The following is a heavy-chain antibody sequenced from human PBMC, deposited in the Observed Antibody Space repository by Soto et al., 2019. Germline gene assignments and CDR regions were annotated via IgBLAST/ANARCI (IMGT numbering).Heavy chain of an antibody. D-gene: IGHD6-19*01. J-gene: IGHJ4*02. CDR1: GGSFSAYY. V-gene: IGHV4-34*01. CDR3: ARVYISGWSHPPASYCDY. Sequence: SATLSLSCAGSGGSFSAYYWSWIRLPPGKGLEWIGEINHSGSTNYNPSLRSRVTISGETPKNQFSLKLSFLTAEDTAVYYCARVYISGWSHPPASYCDYWGQVT. CDR2: INHSGST.